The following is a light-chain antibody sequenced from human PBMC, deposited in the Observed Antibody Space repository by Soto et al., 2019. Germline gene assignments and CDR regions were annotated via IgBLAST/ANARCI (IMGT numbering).Light chain of an antibody. V-gene: IGKV3-20*01. CDR1: QSVSSSS. CDR2: GAS. CDR3: QQYGSSPFT. Sequence: EIVLTQSPGTLSLSPGGRATLSCRASQSVSSSSLAWYQQQPGQAPRLLIYGASSRATGIPDRFSGSGSGTDFTLTISRLETEDFAVYYCQQYGSSPFTFGPGTKVDIK. J-gene: IGKJ3*01.